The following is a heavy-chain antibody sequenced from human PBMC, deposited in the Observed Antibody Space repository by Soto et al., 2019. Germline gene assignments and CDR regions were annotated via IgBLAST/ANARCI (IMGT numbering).Heavy chain of an antibody. CDR1: GGTFSSYA. V-gene: IGHV1-69*06. CDR3: ARDVVVVPAAIGQKYYYYGMDV. D-gene: IGHD2-2*02. CDR2: IIPIFGTA. Sequence: SVKVSCKASGGTFSSYAISWVRQAPGQGLEWMGGIIPIFGTANYAQKFQGRVTITADKSTSTAYMELSGLRSEDTAVYYCARDVVVVPAAIGQKYYYYGMDVWGQGTTVTVSS. J-gene: IGHJ6*02.